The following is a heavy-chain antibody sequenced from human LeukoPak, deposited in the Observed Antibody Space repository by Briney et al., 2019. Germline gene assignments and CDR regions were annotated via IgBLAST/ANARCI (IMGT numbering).Heavy chain of an antibody. CDR3: ARGSSAGDY. V-gene: IGHV3-15*01. J-gene: IGHJ4*02. Sequence: GGSLRLSCAASGFTFSNAWMSWVRQAPGKGLEWVGRIKSKTDGGTTDYAAPVKGRFTISRDDSKNTLYLQMNSLRAEDTAVYYCARGSSAGDYWGQGTLVTVSS. D-gene: IGHD6-19*01. CDR1: GFTFSNAW. CDR2: IKSKTDGGTT.